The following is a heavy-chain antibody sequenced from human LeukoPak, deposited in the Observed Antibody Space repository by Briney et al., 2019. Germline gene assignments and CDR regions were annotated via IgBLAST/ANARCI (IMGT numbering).Heavy chain of an antibody. V-gene: IGHV4-31*03. J-gene: IGHJ4*02. CDR3: ARGTPDFWSGYYKGEFDY. D-gene: IGHD3-3*01. CDR2: IYHSGST. CDR1: GGSISSGGYY. Sequence: SETLSLTCTVSGGSISSGGYYWSWIRPHPGKGLEWIGYIYHSGSTYYNPSLKSRVTISVDTSKNQFSLKLSSVTAADTAVYYCARGTPDFWSGYYKGEFDYWGQGTLVTVSP.